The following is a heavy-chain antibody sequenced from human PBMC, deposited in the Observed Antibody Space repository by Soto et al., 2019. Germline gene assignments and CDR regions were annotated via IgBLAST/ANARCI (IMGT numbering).Heavy chain of an antibody. J-gene: IGHJ5*02. CDR1: GYTFTSYG. V-gene: IGHV1-18*01. CDR2: ISAYNGNT. Sequence: QVQLVQSGAEVKKPGASVKVSCKASGYTFTSYGISWVRQAPGQGLEWMGWISAYNGNTNYVQKPQGRVTMTTYTSPSTAYMKLRSLRSADTAVYYFARASGSSYWFVPWGQGTLVTVSS. D-gene: IGHD1-26*01. CDR3: ARASGSSYWFVP.